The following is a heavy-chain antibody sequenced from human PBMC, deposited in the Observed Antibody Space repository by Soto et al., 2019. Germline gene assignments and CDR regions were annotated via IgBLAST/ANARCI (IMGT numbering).Heavy chain of an antibody. V-gene: IGHV2-5*02. D-gene: IGHD1-26*01. CDR3: AHMRGELLPDY. CDR1: GFSLSTSGVG. CDR2: IYWDDDK. J-gene: IGHJ4*02. Sequence: QITLKESGPTLVKPTQTLTLTCTFSGFSLSTSGVGVGWIRQPPGKALEWLALIYWDDDKRYSPSLKSRLTITKDPSQNQVVLTMTNMDPVDTATYYCAHMRGELLPDYWGQGTLVTVSS.